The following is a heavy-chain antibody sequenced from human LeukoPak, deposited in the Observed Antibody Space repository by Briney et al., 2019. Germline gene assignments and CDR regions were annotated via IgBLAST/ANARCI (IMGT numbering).Heavy chain of an antibody. CDR1: GYTSTRYG. CDR3: ARVEGSSHDAFDI. V-gene: IGHV1-18*01. D-gene: IGHD6-13*01. J-gene: IGHJ3*02. CDR2: ISAYNGNT. Sequence: ASVKVSCKASGYTSTRYGISWVRQAPGQGLEWMGWISAYNGNTNYAQKFQGRVTITADESTSTAYMELSSLRSEDTAVYYCARVEGSSHDAFDIWGQGTMVTVSS.